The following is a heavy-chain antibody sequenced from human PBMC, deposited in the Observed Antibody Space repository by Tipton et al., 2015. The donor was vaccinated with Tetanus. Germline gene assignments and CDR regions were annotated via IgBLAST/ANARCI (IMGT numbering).Heavy chain of an antibody. CDR3: ARKWDIVAVSAANYYGLDV. D-gene: IGHD2-2*01. Sequence: QSGPEVKKPGTSVRVSCKTSGGTFSSYAISWVRQAPGQGLEWMGGMFPQFGTSNYAPQFQGRVTITADTSTGTAYLDLSSLRSGDTAVYYCARKWDIVAVSAANYYGLDVWGQGTTVTVSS. CDR2: MFPQFGTS. J-gene: IGHJ6*02. V-gene: IGHV1-69*06. CDR1: GGTFSSYA.